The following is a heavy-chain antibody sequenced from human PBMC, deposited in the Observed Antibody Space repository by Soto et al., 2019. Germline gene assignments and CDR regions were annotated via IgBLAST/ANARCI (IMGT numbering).Heavy chain of an antibody. V-gene: IGHV4-39*01. Sequence: PSETLSLTCTVSGGSISSSSYYWGWIRQPPGKGLEWIGSIYYSGSTYYNPSLKSRVTISVDTSKNQFSLKLSSVTAADTAVYYCARGWDSSSQEKHFQHWGQGTLVTVSS. CDR2: IYYSGST. J-gene: IGHJ1*01. CDR3: ARGWDSSSQEKHFQH. D-gene: IGHD6-13*01. CDR1: GGSISSSSYY.